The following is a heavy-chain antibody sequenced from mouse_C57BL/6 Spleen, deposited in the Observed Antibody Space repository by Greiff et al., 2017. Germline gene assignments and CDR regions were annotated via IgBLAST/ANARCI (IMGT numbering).Heavy chain of an antibody. CDR1: GYTFTSYW. CDR3: ARPYDYSWFAY. D-gene: IGHD2-4*01. CDR2: IDPSDSYT. J-gene: IGHJ3*01. Sequence: QVQLQQPGAELVRPGTSVKLSCKASGYTFTSYWMHWVKQRPGQGLEWIGVIDPSDSYTNYNQKFKGKATLTVDTSSSTAYMQLSSLTSEDYAVYYCARPYDYSWFAYWGQGTLVTVSA. V-gene: IGHV1-59*01.